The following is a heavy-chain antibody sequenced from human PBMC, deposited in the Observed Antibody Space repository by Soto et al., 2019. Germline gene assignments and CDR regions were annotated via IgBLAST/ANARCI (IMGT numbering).Heavy chain of an antibody. V-gene: IGHV3-33*01. CDR1: GFIFSSYG. CDR2: IWYDGSEK. J-gene: IGHJ4*02. CDR3: ARANTDGYFDY. Sequence: HGGSLRLSCAASGFIFSSYGIHWVRQAPGKGLEWVAVIWYDGSEKYYTDSVKGRFTISRDNSKNTVSLQMNSLRAGGTAVYYCARANTDGYFDYWGQGTLVTVSS.